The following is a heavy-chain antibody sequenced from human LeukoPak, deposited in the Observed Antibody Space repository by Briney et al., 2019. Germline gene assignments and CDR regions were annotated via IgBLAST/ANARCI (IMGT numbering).Heavy chain of an antibody. CDR2: INPNSGGT. D-gene: IGHD2-2*01. Sequence: ASVKVSCKASGYTFTGYYMHWVRQAPGQGLEWMGWINPNSGGTNYAQKFQGRVTMTRDTSISTAYMELSRLRSEDMAVYYCAGGYCSSTSCYVPIYYGMDVWGQGTTVTVSS. CDR1: GYTFTGYY. J-gene: IGHJ6*02. CDR3: AGGYCSSTSCYVPIYYGMDV. V-gene: IGHV1-2*02.